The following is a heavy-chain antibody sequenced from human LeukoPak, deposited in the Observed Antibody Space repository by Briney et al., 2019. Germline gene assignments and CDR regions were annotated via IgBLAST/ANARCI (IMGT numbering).Heavy chain of an antibody. J-gene: IGHJ4*02. Sequence: GGSLRLSCAASGFTVSNNCMSWVRQAPGKGLEWVSIIYSSDNTYYADSVKGRFTISRDNSKNTLFLQMNGLRAEDTAVYYCARGITNIAVGDYWGQGTLVTVSS. V-gene: IGHV3-53*01. CDR3: ARGITNIAVGDY. D-gene: IGHD6-19*01. CDR2: IYSSDNT. CDR1: GFTVSNNC.